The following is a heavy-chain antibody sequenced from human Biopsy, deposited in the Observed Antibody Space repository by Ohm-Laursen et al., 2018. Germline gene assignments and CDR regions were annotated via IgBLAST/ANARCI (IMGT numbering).Heavy chain of an antibody. Sequence: SLRLSCAAPGFSFRDYWMSWVRRAPGKGLEWVATIKEDGSEIKYVASVKGRFTISRDSTESSLYLQMNNLTAEDTAVYYCARGYSVWGQGTLVTVSS. D-gene: IGHD5-18*01. V-gene: IGHV3-7*01. CDR1: GFSFRDYW. CDR2: IKEDGSEI. J-gene: IGHJ4*02. CDR3: ARGYSV.